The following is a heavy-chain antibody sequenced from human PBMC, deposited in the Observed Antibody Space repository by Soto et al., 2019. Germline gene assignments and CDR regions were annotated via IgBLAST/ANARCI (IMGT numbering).Heavy chain of an antibody. J-gene: IGHJ5*02. CDR1: GYTFGNND. Sequence: ASVKVSCNASGYTFGNNDISWVRQATGQGLEWMGRMNPNSGNTGYAQKFQGRVSMTRNTSITTAYLELSSLRSDDTAIYYCARMATSGTLNWFDPWGQGTLVTVSS. CDR3: ARMATSGTLNWFDP. V-gene: IGHV1-8*01. CDR2: MNPNSGNT.